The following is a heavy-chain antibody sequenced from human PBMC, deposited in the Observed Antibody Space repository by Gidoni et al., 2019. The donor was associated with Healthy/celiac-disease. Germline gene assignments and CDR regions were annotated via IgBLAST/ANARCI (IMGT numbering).Heavy chain of an antibody. V-gene: IGHV3-23*01. CDR1: GFTFRNYA. CDR3: TRDGKFRTDGFDV. D-gene: IGHD1-26*01. CDR2: ISPAGGSR. J-gene: IGHJ3*01. Sequence: EVQLLESGGGSVQPGGSLRLSCAVSGFTFRNYAMNWGRQAPGQGLAWVSAISPAGGSRYYADSVKGRFTISRDNSKNTLFLEMNNLRAEDTAVYYCTRDGKFRTDGFDVWGPGSMVTVSS.